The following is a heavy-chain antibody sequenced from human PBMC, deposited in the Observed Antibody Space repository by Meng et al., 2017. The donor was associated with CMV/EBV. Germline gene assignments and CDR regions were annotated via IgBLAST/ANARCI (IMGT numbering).Heavy chain of an antibody. Sequence: SETLSLTCTVSGGSISSRSYYWGWIRQPPGKGLEWIGSIYYSGSTYYNPSLKSRVTISVDTSKNQFSLKLSSVTAADTALYYCARVVYNSFFAYYGMDVWGQGTTVTVSS. CDR2: IYYSGST. CDR1: GGSISSRSYY. CDR3: ARVVYNSFFAYYGMDV. J-gene: IGHJ6*02. V-gene: IGHV4-39*07. D-gene: IGHD6-6*01.